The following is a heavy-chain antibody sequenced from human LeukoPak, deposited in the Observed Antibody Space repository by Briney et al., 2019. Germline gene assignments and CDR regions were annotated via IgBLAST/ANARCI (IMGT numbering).Heavy chain of an antibody. CDR1: GFTFSSNW. Sequence: PGGSLRLSCAASGFTFSSNWMHWVRQAPGKGLVWVSRIISNENSATYADSVKGRFTISRDNAKNTLYLQMNSLRAEDTAVYYCARDATPNYDFWSGYRVPVWFDPWGQGTLVTVSS. J-gene: IGHJ5*02. CDR2: IISNENSA. CDR3: ARDATPNYDFWSGYRVPVWFDP. D-gene: IGHD3-3*01. V-gene: IGHV3-74*01.